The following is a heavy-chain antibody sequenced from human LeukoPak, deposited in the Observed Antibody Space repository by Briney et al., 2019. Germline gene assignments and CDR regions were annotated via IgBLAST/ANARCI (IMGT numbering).Heavy chain of an antibody. D-gene: IGHD3-10*01. V-gene: IGHV4-34*01. CDR1: GGSFSGYY. J-gene: IGHJ4*02. CDR3: ARGRPMVRGVITTSRDRGYFDY. CDR2: INHSGST. Sequence: PSETLSLTCAVYGGSFSGYYWSWIRQPPGKGLEWIGEINHSGSTNYNPSLKSRVTISVDTSQNQFSLKLSSVTAADTAVYYCARGRPMVRGVITTSRDRGYFDYWGQGTLVTVSS.